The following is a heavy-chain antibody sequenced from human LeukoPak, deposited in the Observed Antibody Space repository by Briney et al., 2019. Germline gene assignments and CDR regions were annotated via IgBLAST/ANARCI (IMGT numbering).Heavy chain of an antibody. Sequence: GGSLRLSCAASGFTFSDGWMNWVRQAPWKGLEWVGRIKSKTDGATTDYAAPVKGRFTMSRDDSKNTLYLQMNSLKTEDTAVYYCMTDRRNWGQGTLVTVSS. J-gene: IGHJ4*02. CDR2: IKSKTDGATT. CDR1: GFTFSDGW. V-gene: IGHV3-15*01. CDR3: MTDRRN.